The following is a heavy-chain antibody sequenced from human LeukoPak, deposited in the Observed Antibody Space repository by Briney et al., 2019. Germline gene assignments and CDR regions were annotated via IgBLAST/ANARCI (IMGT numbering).Heavy chain of an antibody. CDR1: GFTFSSYS. D-gene: IGHD5-12*01. CDR3: ARDNGLHIVATSVEDY. J-gene: IGHJ4*02. V-gene: IGHV3-21*01. Sequence: GGSLRLSCAASGFTFSSYSMNWVRQAPGKGLEWVSSISSSSSYIYYADSVKGRFTISRDNAKNSLYLQMNSLRAEDTAVYYCARDNGLHIVATSVEDYWGQGTLVTVSS. CDR2: ISSSSSYI.